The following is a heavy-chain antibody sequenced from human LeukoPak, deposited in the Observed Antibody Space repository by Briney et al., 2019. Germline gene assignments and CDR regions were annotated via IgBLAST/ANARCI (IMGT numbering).Heavy chain of an antibody. CDR1: GFTFSSYA. J-gene: IGHJ3*02. Sequence: GGSLRLSCAASGFTFSSYAMSWVRQAPGKGLEWVSAISGSGGSTYYADSVKGRFTISRDNSKNTLHLQMNSLRAEDTAVYYCAKTRDYGSGSYDAFDIWGQGTMVTVSS. D-gene: IGHD3-10*01. V-gene: IGHV3-23*01. CDR2: ISGSGGST. CDR3: AKTRDYGSGSYDAFDI.